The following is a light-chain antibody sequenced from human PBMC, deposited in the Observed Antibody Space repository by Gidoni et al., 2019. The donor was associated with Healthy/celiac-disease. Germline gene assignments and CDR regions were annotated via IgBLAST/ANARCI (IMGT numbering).Light chain of an antibody. J-gene: IGKJ5*01. V-gene: IGKV1-39*01. CDR3: QQSYSTPIT. CDR1: QSISSY. Sequence: DIQMPQSPSSLSASVGARVTITCRASQSISSYLNWYQQKPGKAPKLLIYAASSLQSGGPSRFSGSGSGTDFTLTSSSLQHEDFATYYCQQSYSTPITFGQGTRLEIK. CDR2: AAS.